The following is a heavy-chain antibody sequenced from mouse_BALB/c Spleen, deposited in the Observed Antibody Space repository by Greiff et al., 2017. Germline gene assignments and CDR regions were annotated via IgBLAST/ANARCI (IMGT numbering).Heavy chain of an antibody. D-gene: IGHD1-2*01. CDR3: AALTTATAMDY. J-gene: IGHJ4*01. CDR2: ISNLAYSI. Sequence: DVMLVESGGGLVQPGGSRKLSCAASGFTFSDYGMAWVRQAPGKGPEWVAFISNLAYSIYYADTVTGRFTISRENAKNTLYLEMSSLRSEDTAMYYCAALTTATAMDYWGQGTSVTVSS. V-gene: IGHV5-15*02. CDR1: GFTFSDYG.